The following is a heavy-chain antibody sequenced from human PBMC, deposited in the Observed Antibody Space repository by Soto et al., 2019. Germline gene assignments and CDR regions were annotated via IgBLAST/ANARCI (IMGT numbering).Heavy chain of an antibody. J-gene: IGHJ1*01. CDR1: GYTFTAYY. V-gene: IGHV1-2*04. D-gene: IGHD1-7*01. CDR3: AREETGTPNEHLPH. Sequence: ASVKVSCKASGYTFTAYYMHWVRQAPGQGLEWMGWINPKSGGTNYAQKFQGWVTMTRDTSISTAYMELSRLRSDDTAMYYCAREETGTPNEHLPHWGQGTLVTVSS. CDR2: INPKSGGT.